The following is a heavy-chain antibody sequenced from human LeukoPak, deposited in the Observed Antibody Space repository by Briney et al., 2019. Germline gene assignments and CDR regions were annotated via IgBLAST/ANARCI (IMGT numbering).Heavy chain of an antibody. D-gene: IGHD3-10*01. V-gene: IGHV3-23*01. J-gene: IGHJ3*02. Sequence: GGSLRLSCAASGASGFTFSSYAVTWVRQAPGKGLEWVSSVGGSGHSTYYADSVKGRFTISRDNSKNTLYLQMNSLRAEDTAVFYCARGEEWPLRGAFDIWGQGTMVAVSS. CDR2: VGGSGHST. CDR3: ARGEEWPLRGAFDI. CDR1: GFTFSSYA.